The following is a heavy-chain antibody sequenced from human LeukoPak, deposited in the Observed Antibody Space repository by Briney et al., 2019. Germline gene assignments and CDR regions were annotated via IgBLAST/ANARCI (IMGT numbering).Heavy chain of an antibody. V-gene: IGHV4-4*07. CDR3: ATGDWNGADN. CDR1: GGSISSYF. J-gene: IGHJ4*02. Sequence: SETLSLTCTVSGGSISSYFWNWIRQPAGKGLEWIGRVYTSGNTNYSPSLKSRVTMSIDTSKNQFSLKLASVTAADTAMYYCATGDWNGADNWGQGTLVTVSS. D-gene: IGHD1-1*01. CDR2: VYTSGNT.